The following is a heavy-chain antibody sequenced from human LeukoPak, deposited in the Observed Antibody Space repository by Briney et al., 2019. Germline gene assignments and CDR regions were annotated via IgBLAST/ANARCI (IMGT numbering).Heavy chain of an antibody. CDR3: ARCYSGYDYGPVY. J-gene: IGHJ4*02. CDR2: ISPSGGGT. V-gene: IGHV1-46*01. D-gene: IGHD5-12*01. CDR1: GYIISSYY. Sequence: ASVKVSCKASGYIISSYYIHWVRQAPGQGLEWMGIISPSGGGTSYAQRFQGRVSAARDTSTNTVYMELSGLRSEDTAIYYCARCYSGYDYGPVYWGQGTLVTVSS.